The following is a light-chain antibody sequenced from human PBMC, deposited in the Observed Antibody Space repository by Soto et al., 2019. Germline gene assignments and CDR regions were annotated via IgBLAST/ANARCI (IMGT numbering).Light chain of an antibody. CDR3: SSYTSSSTPLYV. J-gene: IGLJ1*01. V-gene: IGLV2-14*01. Sequence: QSALPQPASVSGSPGQSITISCTGTSSDVGGYNYVSWYQQHPGKAPKLMIYDVSNRPSGVSNRFSGSKSGNTASLTISGLQVEDEADYYCSSYTSSSTPLYVFGTGTKVTVL. CDR2: DVS. CDR1: SSDVGGYNY.